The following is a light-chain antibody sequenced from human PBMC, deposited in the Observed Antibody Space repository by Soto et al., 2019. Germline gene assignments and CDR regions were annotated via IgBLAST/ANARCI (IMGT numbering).Light chain of an antibody. CDR2: AAS. CDR3: LQDYSYPRT. V-gene: IGKV1-6*01. J-gene: IGKJ1*01. CDR1: QGIRDD. Sequence: AIQMTQSPSSLSASVGDRVTITCRASQGIRDDLGWYQHKPGKAPKLLIFAASSLQSGVPSRFSGSGFDTDFTLTISSLQPEDFATYYCLQDYSYPRTFGQGTKVEIK.